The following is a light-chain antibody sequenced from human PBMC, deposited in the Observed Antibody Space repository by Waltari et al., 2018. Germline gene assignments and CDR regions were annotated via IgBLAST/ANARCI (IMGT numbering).Light chain of an antibody. CDR3: QQRSNWPST. Sequence: EIVLTQSPATLSLSPGERATLSCRASQSVSSYLTWYQQKPGKAPRLLIYDASNRATGIPPRFSGSGSGTDCTLTISSLEPGDFAVYYCQQRSNWPSTFGQGTRLEIK. J-gene: IGKJ5*01. V-gene: IGKV3-11*01. CDR1: QSVSSY. CDR2: DAS.